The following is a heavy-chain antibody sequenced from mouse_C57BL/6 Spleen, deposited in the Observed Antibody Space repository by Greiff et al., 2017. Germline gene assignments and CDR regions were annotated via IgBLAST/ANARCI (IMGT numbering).Heavy chain of an antibody. J-gene: IGHJ2*01. CDR2: ISSGGSYT. CDR1: GFTFSSYG. D-gene: IGHD1-1*02. Sequence: EVQLQESGGDLVKPGGSLKLSCAASGFTFSSYGMSWVRQTPDKRLEWVATISSGGSYTYYPDSVKGRFTISRDNAKNTLYMEMSSLKSEDTAMYYCARQGGSADFDDWGQGTTLTVSS. CDR3: ARQGGSADFDD. V-gene: IGHV5-6*01.